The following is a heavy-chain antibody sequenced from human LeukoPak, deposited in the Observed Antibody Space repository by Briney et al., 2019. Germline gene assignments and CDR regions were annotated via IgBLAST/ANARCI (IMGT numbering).Heavy chain of an antibody. J-gene: IGHJ4*02. V-gene: IGHV3-33*05. Sequence: GGSLRLSCAASGFTFSSYGMHWVRQAPGKGLEWVAVISYDGSNKYYADSVKGRFTISRDNSKNTLYLQMNSLRAEDTAVYYCAKRNYYFDYWGQGTLVTVSS. CDR2: ISYDGSNK. CDR3: AKRNYYFDY. D-gene: IGHD1-14*01. CDR1: GFTFSSYG.